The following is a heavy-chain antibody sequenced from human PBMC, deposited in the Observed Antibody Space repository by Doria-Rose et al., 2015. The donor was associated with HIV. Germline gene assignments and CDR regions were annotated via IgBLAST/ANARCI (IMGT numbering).Heavy chain of an antibody. D-gene: IGHD1-26*01. CDR2: IFYTGGT. CDR1: GGSISHYY. Sequence: QVQLPESGPGLVKPSETLSLTCSVSGGSISHYYWSWIRQPPGKGLEYIGDIFYTGGTNYSPSLKSRVSISIDTSKNKFSLRLGSVTAADTAVYYCARVLSGTYGYWGQGTLVTVSS. CDR3: ARVLSGTYGY. V-gene: IGHV4-59*01. J-gene: IGHJ4*02.